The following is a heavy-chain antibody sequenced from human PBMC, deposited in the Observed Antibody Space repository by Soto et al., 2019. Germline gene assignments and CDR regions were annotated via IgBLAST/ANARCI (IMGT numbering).Heavy chain of an antibody. CDR2: ISGYNGNT. V-gene: IGHV1-18*01. CDR1: GYTFTNFG. Sequence: ASVKVSCKASGYTFTNFGISWVRQAPGQGLEWMGWISGYNGNTNYAQKFQDRVTMTTDTSTGTAYMELRSLTSDDTAIYYCAKNGQPPYYYYGLDVWGQGTKVTVSS. CDR3: AKNGQPPYYYYGLDV. D-gene: IGHD2-8*01. J-gene: IGHJ6*02.